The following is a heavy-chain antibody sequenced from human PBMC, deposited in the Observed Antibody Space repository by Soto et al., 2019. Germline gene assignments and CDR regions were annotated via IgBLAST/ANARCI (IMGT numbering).Heavy chain of an antibody. D-gene: IGHD3-3*01. V-gene: IGHV4-61*01. CDR3: ARDRFLEWLLPFDY. CDR2: IYSSGST. Sequence: SETLSLTCTVSGGSVSSGSYYWSWIRQPPGKGLEWIGYIYSSGSTNYNPSLKSRVTMSVDTSKNQFSLKLSSVTAADTAVYYCARDRFLEWLLPFDYWGQGTLVTVSS. J-gene: IGHJ4*02. CDR1: GGSVSSGSYY.